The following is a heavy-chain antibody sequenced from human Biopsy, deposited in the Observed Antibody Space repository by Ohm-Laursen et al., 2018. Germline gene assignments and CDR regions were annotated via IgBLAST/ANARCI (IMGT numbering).Heavy chain of an antibody. CDR1: GGSFSGYY. J-gene: IGHJ4*02. D-gene: IGHD1-20*01. V-gene: IGHV4-34*01. CDR3: ARGSNWNDWSFDY. CDR2: MNHGGST. Sequence: PSDTLSLTCAVYGGSFSGYYWSWIRQPPGKGLEWIGEMNHGGSTNYNSSLKSRVTISVDTSKNQFSLKLNSVTAADTAVYYCARGSNWNDWSFDYWGQGTVVTVPS.